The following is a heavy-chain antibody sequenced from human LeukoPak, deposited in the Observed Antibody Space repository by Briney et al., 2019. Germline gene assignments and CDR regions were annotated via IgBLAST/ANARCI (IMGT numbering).Heavy chain of an antibody. D-gene: IGHD3-10*01. CDR2: ISYDGSNK. V-gene: IGHV3-30*04. Sequence: GRSLRLSCAASGFTFSSYAMHWVRQAPGKGLEWVAVISYDGSNKYYADSVKGRFTISRDNSENTLYLQMNSLRAEDTAVYYCASTGFDYWGQGTLVTVSS. J-gene: IGHJ4*02. CDR3: ASTGFDY. CDR1: GFTFSSYA.